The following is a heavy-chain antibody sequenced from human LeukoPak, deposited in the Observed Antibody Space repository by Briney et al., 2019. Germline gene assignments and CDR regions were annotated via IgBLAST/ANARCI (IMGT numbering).Heavy chain of an antibody. Sequence: SETLSLTCIVSGGSMSSYYWSWIRQPAGKGLEWIGRIHTSGSTNYNPSLKSRVTMSVDTSKNQFSLKLSSVTAADTAVYYCAREEQLVTLPDYWGRGTLVTVSS. CDR3: AREEQLVTLPDY. CDR1: GGSMSSYY. CDR2: IHTSGST. J-gene: IGHJ4*02. V-gene: IGHV4-4*07. D-gene: IGHD6-13*01.